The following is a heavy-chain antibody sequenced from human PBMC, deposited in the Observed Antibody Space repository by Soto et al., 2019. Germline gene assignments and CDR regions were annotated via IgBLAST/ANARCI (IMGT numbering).Heavy chain of an antibody. D-gene: IGHD4-17*01. Sequence: GALRLSCAASGFSFRTYAMNWVRQIPGKGLEWVASISDAGGARLHAESVGGRFTISRVNSKNMLFLQMDNLRAEDTGVYYCVKDAFGDYVGWFDSWGQGTQVTVSS. CDR1: GFSFRTYA. J-gene: IGHJ5*01. CDR3: VKDAFGDYVGWFDS. CDR2: ISDAGGAR. V-gene: IGHV3-23*01.